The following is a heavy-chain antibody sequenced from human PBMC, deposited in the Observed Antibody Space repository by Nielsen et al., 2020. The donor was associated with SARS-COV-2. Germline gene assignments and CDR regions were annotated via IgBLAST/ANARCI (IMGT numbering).Heavy chain of an antibody. V-gene: IGHV3-11*05. D-gene: IGHD3-22*01. CDR2: ISSSSSYT. J-gene: IGHJ4*02. CDR1: GYSFTSYW. CDR3: AREGGYYYDSSGYYDY. Sequence: GESLKISCKGSGYSFTSYWISWIRQAPGKGLEWVSYISSSSSYTNYADSVKGRFTISRDNAKNSLYLQMNSLRAEDTAVYYCAREGGYYYDSSGYYDYWGQGTLVTVSS.